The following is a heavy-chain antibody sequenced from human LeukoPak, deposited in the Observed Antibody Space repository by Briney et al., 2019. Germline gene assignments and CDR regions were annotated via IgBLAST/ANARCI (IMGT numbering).Heavy chain of an antibody. Sequence: GASVKVSCKASGYTFTSYYMHWVRQAPGQGLEWMGIIKPTTGSTSYAQKFQGRVTMTRDTSISTAYMELSRLRSDDTAVYYCATHSRYYYDSSGLNWGQGTLVTVSS. V-gene: IGHV1-46*01. D-gene: IGHD3-22*01. CDR3: ATHSRYYYDSSGLN. CDR1: GYTFTSYY. CDR2: IKPTTGST. J-gene: IGHJ4*02.